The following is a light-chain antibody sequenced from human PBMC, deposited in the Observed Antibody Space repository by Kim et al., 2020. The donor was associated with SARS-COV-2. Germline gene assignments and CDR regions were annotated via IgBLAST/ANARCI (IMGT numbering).Light chain of an antibody. V-gene: IGLV2-8*01. J-gene: IGLJ2*01. CDR1: SSDVGDYNY. Sequence: GQTVTISCTGTSSDVGDYNYVSWYQQHPGKAPKLMIYEVSERPAGVPDRFSGSKSGNMASLTVSGLQAEDEADYYCSSYAGNNNLIFGGGTQLTVL. CDR2: EVS. CDR3: SSYAGNNNLI.